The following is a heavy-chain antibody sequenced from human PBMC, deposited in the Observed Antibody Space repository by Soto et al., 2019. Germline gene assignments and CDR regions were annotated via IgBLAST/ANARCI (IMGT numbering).Heavy chain of an antibody. V-gene: IGHV3-21*01. CDR2: ISSASSET. CDR1: GFTLSRVS. CDR3: ASVAY. J-gene: IGHJ4*02. Sequence: GGYLRLSCEVSGFTLSRVSMNWVRQVPGKGLGWVASISSASSETWYADSVKGRFIISRDNAQNSLFLQMNTLRPEDSAIYYCASVAYWGPGTQVTVSP.